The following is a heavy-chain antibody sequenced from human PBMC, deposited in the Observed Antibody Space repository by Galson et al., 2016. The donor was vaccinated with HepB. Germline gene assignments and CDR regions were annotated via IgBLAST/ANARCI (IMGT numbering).Heavy chain of an antibody. CDR2: ITPFNGWT. Sequence: SVKVSCKVSNYIFTNYGITWARQAPGQGFEWMGWITPFNGWTDYAQKFQDRVTMTADPPASTAFLELRSLTSDDTAVYYCARVEAAALDYWGQGTLVTVS. D-gene: IGHD6-13*01. CDR3: ARVEAAALDY. J-gene: IGHJ4*02. V-gene: IGHV1-18*01. CDR1: NYIFTNYG.